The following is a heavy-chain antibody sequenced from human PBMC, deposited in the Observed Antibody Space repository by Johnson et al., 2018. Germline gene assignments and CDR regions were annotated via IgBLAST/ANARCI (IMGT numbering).Heavy chain of an antibody. D-gene: IGHD3-10*01. CDR2: IRSKANSYAT. V-gene: IGHV3-73*02. J-gene: IGHJ1*01. Sequence: VQLQESGGGLVQPGGSLKLSCAASGFTFSGSAMHWVRQASGKGLEWIGRIRSKANSYATAYAASVKGRFTISREDSKNTAYLQMNSLKTEGTAVYYCTSGGHWGQGTLVTVSS. CDR3: TSGGH. CDR1: GFTFSGSA.